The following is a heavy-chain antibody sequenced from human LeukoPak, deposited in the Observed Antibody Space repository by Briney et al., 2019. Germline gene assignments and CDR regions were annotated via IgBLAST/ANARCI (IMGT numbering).Heavy chain of an antibody. CDR2: ISSSSSYI. Sequence: GGPLRLSCAASGFTFSSYSMNWVRQAPGKGLAWVSSISSSSSYIYYVDSVKGRFTISRDNAKNSLYLQMNGLRAEDTAVYYCARGVVVPAGVLDPWGQGTLVTVSS. J-gene: IGHJ5*02. CDR1: GFTFSSYS. CDR3: ARGVVVPAGVLDP. V-gene: IGHV3-21*01. D-gene: IGHD2-2*01.